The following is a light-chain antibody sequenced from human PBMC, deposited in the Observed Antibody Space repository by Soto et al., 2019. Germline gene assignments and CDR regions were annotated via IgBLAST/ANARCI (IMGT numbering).Light chain of an antibody. Sequence: QSVLTQPASVSGSPGPSITISCPGTSSDVGSYNLVSWYQQHPGKAPTLMIYEVSKRPSGVSNRFSDSKSGNTASLTISALQAEDEAEDYCCSYAGSSTPYVFGTGTKVTVL. J-gene: IGLJ1*01. CDR1: SSDVGSYNL. CDR2: EVS. CDR3: CSYAGSSTPYV. V-gene: IGLV2-23*02.